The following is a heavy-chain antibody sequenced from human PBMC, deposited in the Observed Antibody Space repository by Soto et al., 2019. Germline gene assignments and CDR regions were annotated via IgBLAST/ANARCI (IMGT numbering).Heavy chain of an antibody. D-gene: IGHD3-3*01. CDR1: GGSISSSSYY. CDR3: ARVEWLPKYYFDY. J-gene: IGHJ4*02. V-gene: IGHV4-39*01. CDR2: IYYSGST. Sequence: QLQLQESGPGLVKPSETLSLTCTVSGGSISSSSYYWGWIRQPPGKGLEWIGSIYYSGSTYYNPSLKSRVTISVDTSKNQFSLKLSSVTAADTAVYYCARVEWLPKYYFDYWGQGTLVTVSS.